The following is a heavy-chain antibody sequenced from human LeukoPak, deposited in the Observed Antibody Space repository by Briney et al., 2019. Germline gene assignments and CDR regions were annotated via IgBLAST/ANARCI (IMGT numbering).Heavy chain of an antibody. J-gene: IGHJ3*02. CDR2: IIPIFGTA. D-gene: IGHD3-3*01. CDR3: AREGGGVVLSAYDAFDI. CDR1: GGTFSSYA. V-gene: IGHV1-69*01. Sequence: ASVKASCKASGGTFSSYAISWVRQAPGQGLEWMGGIIPIFGTANYAQKFQGRVTITADESTSTAYMELSSLRSEDTAVYYCAREGGGVVLSAYDAFDIWGQGTMVTVSS.